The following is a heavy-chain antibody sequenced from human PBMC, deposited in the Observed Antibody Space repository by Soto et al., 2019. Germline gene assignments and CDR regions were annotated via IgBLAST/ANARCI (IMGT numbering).Heavy chain of an antibody. V-gene: IGHV3-74*01. J-gene: IGHJ6*02. CDR1: GFTFSSYW. D-gene: IGHD3-3*01. CDR2: INSDGSST. CDR3: EREGLDFLSGLYYDHYGMDV. Sequence: PGGSLRLSCAASGFTFSSYWMHWVRQAPGKGLVWVSRINSDGSSTSYADSVKGRFTISRDNAKNTLYLQMNSLRAEETAVYYCEREGLDFLSGLYYDHYGMDVWGQGTRVTLYS.